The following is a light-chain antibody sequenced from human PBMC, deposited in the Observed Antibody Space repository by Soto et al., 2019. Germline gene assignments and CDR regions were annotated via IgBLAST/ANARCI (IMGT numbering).Light chain of an antibody. CDR3: QQYGSSPLT. J-gene: IGKJ4*01. CDR1: QSVSSRF. CDR2: GAS. V-gene: IGKV3-20*01. Sequence: EIVLTQSPGTLSLSPGERATLSCRASQSVSSRFLMWYQQKPGQAPRLLIYGASGRANGIPDRFSGSGSGTDFTLTISRLEPEDFAVYYCQQYGSSPLTFGGGTKVEIK.